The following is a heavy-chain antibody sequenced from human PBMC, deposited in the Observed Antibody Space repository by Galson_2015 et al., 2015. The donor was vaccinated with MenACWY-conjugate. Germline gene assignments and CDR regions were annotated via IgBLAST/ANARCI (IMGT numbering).Heavy chain of an antibody. CDR3: ARRNCSDAACPFDS. J-gene: IGHJ4*01. Sequence: SVKVSCKAPGDTVSTHPISWIRQAPGQGLEWLGRIIPIIAMTRYGPNFRGRVTITADKVKSTTYMQLDILTSDDTAVYYCARRNCSDAACPFDSWGHGTLVTGSS. CDR1: GDTVSTHP. CDR2: IIPIIAMT. V-gene: IGHV1-69*02. D-gene: IGHD2-15*01.